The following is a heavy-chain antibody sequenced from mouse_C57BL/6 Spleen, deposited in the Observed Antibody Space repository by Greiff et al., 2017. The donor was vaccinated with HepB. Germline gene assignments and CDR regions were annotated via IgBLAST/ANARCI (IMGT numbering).Heavy chain of an antibody. CDR3: ARGDFHYYGSSY. D-gene: IGHD1-1*01. CDR2: IHPNSGST. Sequence: QVQLQQSGAELVKPGASVKLSCKASGYTFTSYWMHWVKQRPGQGLEWIGMIHPNSGSTNYNEKFKSKATLTVDKSSSTAYMQLSSLTSEDSAVYYCARGDFHYYGSSYWGQGTTLTVSS. J-gene: IGHJ2*01. CDR1: GYTFTSYW. V-gene: IGHV1-64*01.